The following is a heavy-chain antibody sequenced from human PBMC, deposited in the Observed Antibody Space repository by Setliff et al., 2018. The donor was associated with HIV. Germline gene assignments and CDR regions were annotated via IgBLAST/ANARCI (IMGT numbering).Heavy chain of an antibody. D-gene: IGHD6-13*01. J-gene: IGHJ5*02. CDR2: ISAYNGNT. Sequence: ASVKVSCKASGYTFTSYGISWVRQAPGQGLEWMGWISAYNGNTYYAQKLQSRVTMTTDTSTSTAYMELRSLRSDDTAVYYCARLVAAAGKTGWFDPWGQGTLVTVSS. V-gene: IGHV1-18*01. CDR1: GYTFTSYG. CDR3: ARLVAAAGKTGWFDP.